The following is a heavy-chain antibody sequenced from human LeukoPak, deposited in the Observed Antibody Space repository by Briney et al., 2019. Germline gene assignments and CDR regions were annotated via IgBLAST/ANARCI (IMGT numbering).Heavy chain of an antibody. V-gene: IGHV3-9*03. CDR1: GFTFDDYA. D-gene: IGHD3-10*01. CDR3: AKDIGGTSVGAFDI. J-gene: IGHJ3*02. CDR2: ISWNSGSI. Sequence: GGSLRLSCAASGFTFDDYAMHWVRQAPGKGLEWVSGISWNSGSIGYADSVKGRFTISRDKAKNSLYLQMNSLRAEDMALYYCAKDIGGTSVGAFDIWGQGTMVTVSS.